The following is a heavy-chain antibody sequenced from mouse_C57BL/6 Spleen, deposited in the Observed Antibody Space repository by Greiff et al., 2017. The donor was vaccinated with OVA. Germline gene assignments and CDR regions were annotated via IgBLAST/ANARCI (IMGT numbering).Heavy chain of an antibody. D-gene: IGHD2-2*01. Sequence: VQLQQSGAELAKPGASVKLSCKASGYTFTSYWMHWVKQRPGQGLEWIGYINPSSGYTKYNQKFKDQATLTADKSSSTAYMQLSSLTYEDSAVYYGERVGVYGYDGDWYFDVWGTGTTVTVSS. V-gene: IGHV1-7*01. CDR3: ERVGVYGYDGDWYFDV. CDR1: GYTFTSYW. CDR2: INPSSGYT. J-gene: IGHJ1*03.